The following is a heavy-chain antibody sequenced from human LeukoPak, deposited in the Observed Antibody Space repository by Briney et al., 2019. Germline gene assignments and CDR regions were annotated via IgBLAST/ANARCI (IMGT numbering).Heavy chain of an antibody. CDR1: GGSISSYY. D-gene: IGHD3-3*01. Sequence: SETLSLTCTVYGGSISSYYWSWVRQPPGKGLEWIGYIYYSGSTNYNPSLKSRVTISVDTSKNQFSLKLSSVTAADTAVYYCARVGASSDAFDISGQGTMVTVSS. CDR3: ARVGASSDAFDI. J-gene: IGHJ3*02. CDR2: IYYSGST. V-gene: IGHV4-59*01.